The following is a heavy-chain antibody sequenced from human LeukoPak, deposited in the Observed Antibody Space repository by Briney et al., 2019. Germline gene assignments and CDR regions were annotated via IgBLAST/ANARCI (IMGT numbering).Heavy chain of an antibody. CDR3: ARANFLYCSSSTCLFDY. J-gene: IGHJ4*02. CDR1: GYTFTDYY. V-gene: IGHV1-2*02. Sequence: ASVKVSCKASGYTFTDYYMHWVRQAPGQGFEWMGWTNPNDDDTNYAQKFQGRVTMTRDTSISTAHMEVSRLRSDDTAVYYCARANFLYCSSSTCLFDYWGQGTLVTVSS. CDR2: TNPNDDDT. D-gene: IGHD2-2*01.